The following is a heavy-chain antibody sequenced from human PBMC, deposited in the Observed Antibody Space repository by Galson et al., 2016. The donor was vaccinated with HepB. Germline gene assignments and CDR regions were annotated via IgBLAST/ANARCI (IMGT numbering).Heavy chain of an antibody. CDR3: ARVGAGVQLGNGMDV. V-gene: IGHV3-23*01. D-gene: IGHD6-13*01. Sequence: SLRLSCAASGFTFRSYAMNWVRQTPGKGLEWVSTISASDASTFYADSVKGRFTVSRDTSKNTLYLQMSSLRAEDTAVYYCARVGAGVQLGNGMDVWGQGTTVTVSS. J-gene: IGHJ6*02. CDR1: GFTFRSYA. CDR2: ISASDAST.